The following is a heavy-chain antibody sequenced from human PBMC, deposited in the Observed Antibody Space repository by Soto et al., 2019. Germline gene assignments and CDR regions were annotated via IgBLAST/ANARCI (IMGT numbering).Heavy chain of an antibody. J-gene: IGHJ4*02. V-gene: IGHV3-30*03. D-gene: IGHD3-22*01. CDR1: GFTFSSYG. Sequence: GGSLRLSCAASGFTFSSYGMHWVRQAPGKGLEWVAVISYDGSNKYYADSVKGRFTISRDNSKNTLYLQMNSLRAEDTAVYYCAIMLSNYYDSSGYYVPLDYWGQGTLVTVSS. CDR2: ISYDGSNK. CDR3: AIMLSNYYDSSGYYVPLDY.